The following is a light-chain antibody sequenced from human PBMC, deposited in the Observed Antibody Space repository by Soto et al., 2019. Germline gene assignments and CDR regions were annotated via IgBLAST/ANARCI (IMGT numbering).Light chain of an antibody. CDR1: QSVSSSY. CDR3: QQYTSYPWT. V-gene: IGKV3-20*01. CDR2: GAS. J-gene: IGKJ1*01. Sequence: IVLTQSPCTLSLSPGERATLSCRASQSVSSSYLAWYQQKPGQAPRLLIYGASSRATGIPDRFSGSGSGTDFTLTISSLQPDDFATYYCQQYTSYPWTFGQGTKVDIK.